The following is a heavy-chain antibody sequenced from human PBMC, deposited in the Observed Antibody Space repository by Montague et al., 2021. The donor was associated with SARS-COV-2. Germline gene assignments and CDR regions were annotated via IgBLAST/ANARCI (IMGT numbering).Heavy chain of an antibody. CDR3: ARRRLREDCFDF. V-gene: IGHV4-39*01. CDR1: GDSVSSSDHY. CDR2: VYYSGYT. J-gene: IGHJ4*02. Sequence: SETLSLTCTVSGDSVSSSDHYWGWIRQPPGKGLEWLGIVYYSGYTYYNPSVKGRVTISIDASKNQFSLKLNSLTATDTATYHCARRRLREDCFDFWGQGTLLTVSS. D-gene: IGHD4-17*01.